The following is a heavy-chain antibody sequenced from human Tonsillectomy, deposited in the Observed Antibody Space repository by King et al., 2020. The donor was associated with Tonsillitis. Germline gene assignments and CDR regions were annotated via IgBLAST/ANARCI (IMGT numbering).Heavy chain of an antibody. J-gene: IGHJ6*03. CDR2: IYYSGST. CDR3: ARHASSSSWFDYYYYYMDV. CDR1: GGSISSSSYY. Sequence: MQLQESGPGLVKPSETLSLTCTVSGGSISSSSYYWGWIRQPPGKGLEWIGCIYYSGSTYYNPSFKSRVKSRVTISVDTSKNQFSLKLSSVTAADTAVYYCARHASSSSWFDYYYYYMDVWGKGTTVTVSS. D-gene: IGHD6-13*01. V-gene: IGHV4-39*01.